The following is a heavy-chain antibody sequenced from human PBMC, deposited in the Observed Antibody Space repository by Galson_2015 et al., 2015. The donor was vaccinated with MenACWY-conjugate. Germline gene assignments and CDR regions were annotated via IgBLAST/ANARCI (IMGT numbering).Heavy chain of an antibody. D-gene: IGHD3-10*01. Sequence: QSGAEVKKAGESLTISCKGSGYSFTTYWIGWVRQMPGKGLEWMGSVNPDDSATIYSPSFLGQVTFSADKSTSTAYLHWSTLKASDTAMYYCARRRSHSVNWFDPWGQGTLVTVSS. V-gene: IGHV5-51*01. CDR2: VNPDDSAT. CDR3: ARRRSHSVNWFDP. J-gene: IGHJ5*02. CDR1: GYSFTTYW.